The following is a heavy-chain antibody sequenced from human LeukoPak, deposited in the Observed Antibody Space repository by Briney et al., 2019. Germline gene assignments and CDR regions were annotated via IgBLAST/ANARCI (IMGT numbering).Heavy chain of an antibody. V-gene: IGHV3-30*03. D-gene: IGHD3-22*01. Sequence: GSLRLSCAASGFTFSSYGMHWVRQAPGKGLEWVAVISHDGSDKFYADSVKGRFTISRDNSKNTLYLRMNSLRAEDTAVYYCAGVDSSGYSRPFDYWGQGTLVTVSS. CDR1: GFTFSSYG. CDR2: ISHDGSDK. J-gene: IGHJ4*02. CDR3: AGVDSSGYSRPFDY.